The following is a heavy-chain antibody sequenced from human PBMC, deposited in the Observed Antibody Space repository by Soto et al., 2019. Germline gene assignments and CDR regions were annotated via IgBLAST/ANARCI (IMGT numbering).Heavy chain of an antibody. V-gene: IGHV3-66*01. D-gene: IGHD3-10*01. CDR1: GFTVSNNY. J-gene: IGHJ4*02. CDR2: IYSRGGT. Sequence: EVQVVESGGGLVQPGGSLRLSCAASGFTVSNNYMTWVRQAPGKGLEWVSLIYSRGGTDYADSVKGRFTISRDNSKNMVYIQMNSLRLEDTAVYYCARGASRSQTVAYWGQGARVTVSS. CDR3: ARGASRSQTVAY.